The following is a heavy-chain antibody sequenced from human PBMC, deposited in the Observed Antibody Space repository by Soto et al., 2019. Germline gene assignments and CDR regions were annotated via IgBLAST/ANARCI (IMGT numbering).Heavy chain of an antibody. V-gene: IGHV4-34*01. D-gene: IGHD2-15*01. CDR1: GGSFSGYY. CDR2: INHSGST. J-gene: IGHJ4*02. CDR3: ASSTWEVVVAAKYYFDY. Sequence: SETLPLTCAVYGGSFSGYYWSWIRQPPGKGLEWIGEINHSGSTNYNPSLKSRVTISVDTPKNQFSLKLSSVTAADTAVYYCASSTWEVVVAAKYYFDYWGQGTLVTVSS.